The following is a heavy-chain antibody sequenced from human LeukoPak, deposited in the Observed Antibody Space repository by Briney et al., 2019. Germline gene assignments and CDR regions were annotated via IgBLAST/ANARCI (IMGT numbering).Heavy chain of an antibody. CDR2: INHSGST. J-gene: IGHJ3*02. Sequence: SETLSLTCAVYGGSFSGYYWSWIRQPPGKGLEWIGEINHSGSTIYNPSLKSRVTISVDTSKNQFSLKLSSVTAADTAVYYCARGRLTYYYDSSGYYFISQNDAFDIWGQGTMVTVSS. V-gene: IGHV4-34*01. D-gene: IGHD3-22*01. CDR3: ARGRLTYYYDSSGYYFISQNDAFDI. CDR1: GGSFSGYY.